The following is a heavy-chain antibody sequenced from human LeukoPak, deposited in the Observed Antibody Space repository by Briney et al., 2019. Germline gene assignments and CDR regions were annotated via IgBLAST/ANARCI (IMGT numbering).Heavy chain of an antibody. Sequence: SETLSLTCAVSGSSISISNWWSWVRQPPGKGLEWIGEIYHLGSTNYNPSLKSRVTTSVDKSKNQFSLKLTSVTAADTAVYYCARDDSSGWYIDYWGQGTLVTVSS. CDR2: IYHLGST. CDR1: GSSISISNW. J-gene: IGHJ4*02. D-gene: IGHD6-19*01. V-gene: IGHV4-4*02. CDR3: ARDDSSGWYIDY.